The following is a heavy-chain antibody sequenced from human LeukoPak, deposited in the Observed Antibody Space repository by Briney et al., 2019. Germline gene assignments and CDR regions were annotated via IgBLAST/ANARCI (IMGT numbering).Heavy chain of an antibody. Sequence: GGSLRLSCAASGFTFSTYSMNWVRQAPGKGLEWVSAISGSGGSTYYADSVKGRFTISRDNARNFLYLQMNSLRAEDTAVYYCARSGWYSNFDYWGQGTLVTVSS. V-gene: IGHV3-21*01. J-gene: IGHJ4*02. CDR2: ISGSGGST. D-gene: IGHD6-19*01. CDR3: ARSGWYSNFDY. CDR1: GFTFSTYS.